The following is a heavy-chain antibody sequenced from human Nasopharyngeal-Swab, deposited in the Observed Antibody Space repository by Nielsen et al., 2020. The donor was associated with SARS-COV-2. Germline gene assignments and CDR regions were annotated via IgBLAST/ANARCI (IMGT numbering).Heavy chain of an antibody. J-gene: IGHJ4*02. Sequence: VRQMPGKGLEWVSTVSYNGKNKYYADSVKGRFTISRDNSKNTLYLQMNSLRAEDTAVYYCAKRSRLGEFPDYWGQGTLVTVSS. V-gene: IGHV3-23*05. D-gene: IGHD3-10*01. CDR2: VSYNGKNK. CDR3: AKRSRLGEFPDY.